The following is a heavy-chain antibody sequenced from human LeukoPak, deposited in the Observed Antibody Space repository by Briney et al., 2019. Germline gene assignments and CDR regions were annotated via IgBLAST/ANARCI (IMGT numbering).Heavy chain of an antibody. Sequence: ASVKVSCKVSGYTLTELSMHWVRQAPGKGLEWMGRFDPEDGETIYAQKFQGRVTMTEDTSTDTAYMELSSLRSEDTAVYYCATAKYYDSSGTLGYWGQGTLVTVSS. V-gene: IGHV1-24*01. D-gene: IGHD3-22*01. J-gene: IGHJ4*02. CDR3: ATAKYYDSSGTLGY. CDR2: FDPEDGET. CDR1: GYTLTELS.